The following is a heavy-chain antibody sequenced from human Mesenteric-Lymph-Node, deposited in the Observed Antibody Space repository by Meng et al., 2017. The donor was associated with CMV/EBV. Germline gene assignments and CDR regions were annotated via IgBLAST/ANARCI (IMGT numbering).Heavy chain of an antibody. Sequence: GESLKISCTASGFTFGEFAMSWVRQAPGKGLEWVGFIRSKAYGGTTEYAASVKGRFTISRDDSKSIAYLQMNSLQTEDTAVYYCTRDYRGYLDYWGQGTLVTVSS. J-gene: IGHJ4*02. D-gene: IGHD3-16*02. CDR3: TRDYRGYLDY. V-gene: IGHV3-49*04. CDR1: GFTFGEFA. CDR2: IRSKAYGGTT.